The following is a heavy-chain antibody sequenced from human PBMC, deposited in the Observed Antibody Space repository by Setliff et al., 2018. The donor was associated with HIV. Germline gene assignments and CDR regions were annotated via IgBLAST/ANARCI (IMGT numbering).Heavy chain of an antibody. CDR3: ARGPARAVARPGWLDP. D-gene: IGHD6-19*01. CDR2: ISQSGST. CDR1: GGSVSSSNW. J-gene: IGHJ5*02. V-gene: IGHV4-4*02. Sequence: PSETLSLTCAVSGGSVSSSNWWSWVRQPPGKGLEWIGEISQSGSTNYNPCLKSRVTISVDKSKNQFSLKLSSVTAADTAVYYCARGPARAVARPGWLDPWGQGTLVTVSS.